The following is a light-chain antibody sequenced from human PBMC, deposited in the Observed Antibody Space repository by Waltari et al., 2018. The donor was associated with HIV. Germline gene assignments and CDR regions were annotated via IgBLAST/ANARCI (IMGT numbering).Light chain of an antibody. J-gene: IGLJ3*02. V-gene: IGLV1-47*01. CDR1: CSTIGSIY. CDR2: GNN. CDR3: AAWDDSLSGWV. Sequence: QSVLTQPPSASGTPGQRVTISCSGSCSTIGSIYVYCYQQTPGTAPKLLIYGNNQRTSGVPDRFSGSNSGTSATLAISGLRSEDEADYYCAAWDDSLSGWVFGGGTKLTVL.